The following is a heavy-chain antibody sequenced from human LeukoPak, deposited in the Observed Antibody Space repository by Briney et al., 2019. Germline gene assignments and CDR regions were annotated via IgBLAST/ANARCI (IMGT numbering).Heavy chain of an antibody. CDR2: INHSGST. CDR1: GGSFSGYY. J-gene: IGHJ3*02. V-gene: IGHV4-34*01. CDR3: ASPTVVTPHAFDI. D-gene: IGHD4-23*01. Sequence: SETLSLTCAVYGGSFSGYYWSWIRQPPGKGLEWIGEINHSGSTNYNPSLKSRVTISVDTSKNQFSLKLSSVTAADTAVYYCASPTVVTPHAFDIWGQGTMVTVSS.